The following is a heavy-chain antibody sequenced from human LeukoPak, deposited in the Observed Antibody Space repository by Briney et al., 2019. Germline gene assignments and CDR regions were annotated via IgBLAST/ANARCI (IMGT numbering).Heavy chain of an antibody. CDR2: ISSSSSYI. CDR1: XFTFSSYS. Sequence: XXSLRLSCXXXXFTFSSYSMNWVRQAPGKGLEWVSSISSSSSYIYYADSVKGRFTISRDNAKNSLYLQMNSLRAEDTAVYYCARMVDAFDIWGQGTMVTVSS. CDR3: ARMVDAFDI. V-gene: IGHV3-21*01. D-gene: IGHD2-8*01. J-gene: IGHJ3*02.